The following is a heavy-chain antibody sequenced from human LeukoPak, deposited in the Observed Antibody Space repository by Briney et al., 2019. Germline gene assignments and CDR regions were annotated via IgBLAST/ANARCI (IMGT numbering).Heavy chain of an antibody. CDR2: MNPNSGNT. CDR1: GYTFTSYG. Sequence: ASVKVSCKASGYTFTSYGISWVRQATGQGLGWMGWMNPNSGNTGYAQKFQGRVTMTRNTSISTAYMELSSLRSEDTAVYYCARSPNYYDSSGYYPLYYYYMDVWGKGTTVTISS. D-gene: IGHD3-22*01. J-gene: IGHJ6*03. CDR3: ARSPNYYDSSGYYPLYYYYMDV. V-gene: IGHV1-8*02.